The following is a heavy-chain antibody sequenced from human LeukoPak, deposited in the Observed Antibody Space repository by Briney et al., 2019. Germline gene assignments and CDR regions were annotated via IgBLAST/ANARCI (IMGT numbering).Heavy chain of an antibody. CDR2: IIPIFGTA. CDR3: ARGRLDSSGYYYLYYYYGMDV. V-gene: IGHV1-69*13. CDR1: GGTFSSYA. D-gene: IGHD3-22*01. J-gene: IGHJ6*02. Sequence: GASVKVSCKASGGTFSSYAISWVRQAPGQGLEWMGGIIPIFGTANYAQKFQGRVTITADESTSTAYMELSSLRSEDTAVYYCARGRLDSSGYYYLYYYYGMDVWGQGTTVTVSS.